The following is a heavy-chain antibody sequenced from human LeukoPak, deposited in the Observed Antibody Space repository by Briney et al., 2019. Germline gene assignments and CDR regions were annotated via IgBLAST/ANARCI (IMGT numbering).Heavy chain of an antibody. V-gene: IGHV1-2*02. J-gene: IGHJ4*03. CDR1: GYTLNGYY. CDR3: ARSYDSSRCSDT. Sequence: ASVPVPCNASGYTLNGYYIHWVRQAPGQGLEWMGWINPNSGGTTYAQKFQGRVTMTRDTSISTAYMELSRLRSDDTAVYYCARSYDSSRCSDTGGHGTLVTVSS. CDR2: INPNSGGT. D-gene: IGHD3-22*01.